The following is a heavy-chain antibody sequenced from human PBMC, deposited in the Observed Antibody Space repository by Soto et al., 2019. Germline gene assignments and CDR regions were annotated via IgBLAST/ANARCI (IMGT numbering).Heavy chain of an antibody. J-gene: IGHJ4*02. CDR1: GGSFSGYY. Sequence: SETLSLTCAVYGGSFSGYYWSWIRQPPGKGLEWIGEINHSGSTNYNPSLKSRVTISVDTSKNQFSLKLSSVTAADTAVYYCASGTGYGSGREGDCWGQGTLVTVSS. CDR2: INHSGST. V-gene: IGHV4-34*01. CDR3: ASGTGYGSGREGDC. D-gene: IGHD3-10*01.